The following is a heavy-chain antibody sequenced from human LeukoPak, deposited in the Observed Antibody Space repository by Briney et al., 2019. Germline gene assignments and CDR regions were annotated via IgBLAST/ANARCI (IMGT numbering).Heavy chain of an antibody. CDR2: MNHNSGNT. CDR3: ARALSWTTDSYYYMDV. Sequence: GASVTVSCKASVYTFTNYDINWVRQATGQGREWMGCMNHNSGNTGYAQKFQGRVTMTKNTSITTAYMELNSLRSEDTAVYYCARALSWTTDSYYYMDVWGKGTTVTVSS. J-gene: IGHJ6*03. V-gene: IGHV1-8*01. CDR1: VYTFTNYD. D-gene: IGHD3/OR15-3a*01.